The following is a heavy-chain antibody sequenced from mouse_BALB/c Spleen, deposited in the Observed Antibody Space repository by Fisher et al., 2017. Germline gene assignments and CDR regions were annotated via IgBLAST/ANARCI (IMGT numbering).Heavy chain of an antibody. J-gene: IGHJ4*01. CDR3: ARELNAMDY. V-gene: IGHV1-69*02. Sequence: KFKGKATLTADKSSSTAYMQLSSLTSEDSAVYYCARELNAMDYWGQGTSVTVSS.